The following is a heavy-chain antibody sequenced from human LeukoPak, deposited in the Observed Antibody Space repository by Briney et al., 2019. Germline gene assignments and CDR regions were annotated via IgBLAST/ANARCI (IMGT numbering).Heavy chain of an antibody. CDR2: ISGSGGST. J-gene: IGHJ6*02. CDR3: AKASGGGSSSWYVYYYGMDV. D-gene: IGHD6-13*01. CDR1: GFTFSSYA. V-gene: IGHV3-23*01. Sequence: GGSLRLSCAASGFTFSSYAMGWVRQAPGKGLEWVSAISGSGGSTYYADSVKGRFTISRDNSKNTLYLQMNSLRAEDTAVYYCAKASGGGSSSWYVYYYGMDVWGQGTTVTVSS.